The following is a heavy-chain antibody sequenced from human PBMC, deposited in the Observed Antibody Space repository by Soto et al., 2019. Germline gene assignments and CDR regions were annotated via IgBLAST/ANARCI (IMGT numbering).Heavy chain of an antibody. CDR1: GFTFSSYA. CDR3: ARAYSSVWPFQR. D-gene: IGHD6-19*01. CDR2: ISGSGGLT. J-gene: IGHJ1*01. V-gene: IGHV3-23*01. Sequence: GGSLRLSCAASGFTFSSYAMSWVRQAPGRGLEWVSTISGSGGLTYYADSVKGRFTISIDNSKNTLFLQMNSLRAEDTAVYYCARAYSSVWPFQRWGQGTLVTVSS.